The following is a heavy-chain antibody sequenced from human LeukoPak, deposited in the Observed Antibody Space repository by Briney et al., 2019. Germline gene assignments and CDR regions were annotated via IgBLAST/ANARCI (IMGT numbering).Heavy chain of an antibody. V-gene: IGHV4-59*08. CDR2: IYYSGST. J-gene: IGHJ4*02. CDR1: VGSLSSYY. CDR3: ARHQALSGYYSAPFDY. D-gene: IGHD3-22*01. Sequence: PSETLSLTCTVSVGSLSSYYWSWLRQPPGKGLEGIGYIYYSGSTNYNPSLKSRVTISVDTSKNQFSLKLSSVTAADTAVYYCARHQALSGYYSAPFDYWGQGTLVTVSS.